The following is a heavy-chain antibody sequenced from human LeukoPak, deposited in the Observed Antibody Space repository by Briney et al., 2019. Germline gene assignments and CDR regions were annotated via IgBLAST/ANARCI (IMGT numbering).Heavy chain of an antibody. J-gene: IGHJ4*02. CDR1: GINFRSSG. Sequence: GGSLSLSCAASGINFRSSGMHWVRQAPGKGLEWVTFIQNDGSDKYYAASVKGRFTISRDNSKNTVYLHMASLRADDTALYYCAREGGRAVPGRFDQWGQGTLVTVSS. CDR2: IQNDGSDK. V-gene: IGHV3-30*02. D-gene: IGHD6-13*01. CDR3: AREGGRAVPGRFDQ.